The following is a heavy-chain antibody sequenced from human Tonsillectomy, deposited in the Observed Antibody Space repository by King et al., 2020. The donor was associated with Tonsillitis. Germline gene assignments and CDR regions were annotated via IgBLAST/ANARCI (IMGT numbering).Heavy chain of an antibody. D-gene: IGHD2-2*01. CDR1: GYTFTSYD. CDR3: ARGPLSCSSTSCPLRQYNWFDP. J-gene: IGHJ5*02. V-gene: IGHV1-8*01. Sequence: QLVQSGAEVKKPGASVKVSCKASGYTFTSYDINWVRQATGQGLEWMGWMNPNSGNTGYAQKFQGRVTMTRNTSISTAYMELSSLRSEDTAVYYCARGPLSCSSTSCPLRQYNWFDPWGQGTLVPVSS. CDR2: MNPNSGNT.